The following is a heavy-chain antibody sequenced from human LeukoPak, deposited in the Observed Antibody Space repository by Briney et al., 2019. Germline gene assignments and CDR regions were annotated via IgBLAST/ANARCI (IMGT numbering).Heavy chain of an antibody. J-gene: IGHJ3*02. CDR3: ARTPPKDHIVVVTAIGAFDI. D-gene: IGHD2-21*02. V-gene: IGHV5-51*01. CDR1: GYSFTSYW. CDR2: IYPGDSDT. Sequence: GESLKISCKGSGYSFTSYWIGWVRQMPGKGLEWMGIIYPGDSDTRYSPSFQGQVTISDDKSISTAYLQWSSLKASDTAMYYCARTPPKDHIVVVTAIGAFDIWGQGTMVTVSS.